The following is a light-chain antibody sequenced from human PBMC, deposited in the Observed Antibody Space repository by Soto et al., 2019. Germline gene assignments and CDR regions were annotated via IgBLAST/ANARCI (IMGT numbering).Light chain of an antibody. J-gene: IGKJ2*01. Sequence: DIQMTQSPSSLSASVGDRVTITCRASQSIASRLNWYQQKPGSAPKLLIYGASTLESGVPSRFSGSGSGTDFTLTVSSLQVEDFATYYCQQLTNYRFTFGQGTKLQIK. CDR3: QQLTNYRFT. V-gene: IGKV1-39*01. CDR2: GAS. CDR1: QSIASR.